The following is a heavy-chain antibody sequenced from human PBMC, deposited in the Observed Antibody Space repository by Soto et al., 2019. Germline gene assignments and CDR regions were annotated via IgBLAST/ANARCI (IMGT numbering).Heavy chain of an antibody. D-gene: IGHD2-2*01. Sequence: VGSLRLSCAASGFTFSSYAMSWVRQAPGKGLEWVSAISGSGGSTYYADSVKGRFTISRDNSKNTLYLQMNSLRAEDTAVYYCAKDRELLGYCSSTSCPYYFDYWGQGTLVTVSS. V-gene: IGHV3-23*01. CDR3: AKDRELLGYCSSTSCPYYFDY. CDR2: ISGSGGST. CDR1: GFTFSSYA. J-gene: IGHJ4*02.